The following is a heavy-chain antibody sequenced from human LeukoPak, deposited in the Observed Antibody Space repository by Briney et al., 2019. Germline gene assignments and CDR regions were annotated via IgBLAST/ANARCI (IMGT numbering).Heavy chain of an antibody. V-gene: IGHV3-66*01. J-gene: IGHJ4*02. CDR1: GFTVSTND. CDR2: IYTGGST. Sequence: GGSLRLSCAASGFTVSTNDMSWVRQVSGTGLEWVSVIYTGGSTYHADSVKGRFTISRDNSKNTLYLQMRSLITEDTAVYYCVKGRSSKISAAWDYWGQGTLVTVSS. CDR3: VKGRSSKISAAWDY. D-gene: IGHD6-13*01.